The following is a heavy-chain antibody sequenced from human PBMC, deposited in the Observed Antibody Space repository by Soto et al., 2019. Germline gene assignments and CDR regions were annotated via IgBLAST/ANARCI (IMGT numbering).Heavy chain of an antibody. D-gene: IGHD2-15*01. V-gene: IGHV4-34*01. Sequence: SETLSLTCAVYGGSFSGYYCSWIRQPPGKGLEWIGEINHSGSTNYNPSLKSRVTISVDTSKNQFSLKLSSVTAADTAVYYCARVLRRVVVVAAATPHFDYWGQGTLVTVSS. CDR1: GGSFSGYY. CDR3: ARVLRRVVVVAAATPHFDY. CDR2: INHSGST. J-gene: IGHJ4*02.